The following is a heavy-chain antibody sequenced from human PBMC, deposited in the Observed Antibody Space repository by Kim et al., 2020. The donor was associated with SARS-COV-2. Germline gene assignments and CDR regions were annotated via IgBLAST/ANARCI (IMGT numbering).Heavy chain of an antibody. J-gene: IGHJ4*02. CDR3: ARHGEYSYGYDY. V-gene: IGHV4-39*01. D-gene: IGHD5-18*01. CDR1: GGSISSSSYY. CDR2: IYYSGST. Sequence: SETLSLTCTVSGGSISSSSYYWGWIRQPPGKGLEWIGSIYYSGSTYYNPSLKSRVTISVDTSKNQFSLKLSSVTAADTAVYYCARHGEYSYGYDYWGQGTLVTVSS.